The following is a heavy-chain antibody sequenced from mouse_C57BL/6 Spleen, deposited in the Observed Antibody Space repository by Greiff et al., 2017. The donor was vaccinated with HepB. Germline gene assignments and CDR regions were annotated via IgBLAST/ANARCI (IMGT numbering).Heavy chain of an antibody. CDR2: IYPGSGST. D-gene: IGHD1-1*01. Sequence: QVQLQQPGAELVKPGASVKMSCRASGYTFTSYWITWVKQRPGQGLEWIGDIYPGSGSTNYNEKFKSKATLTVDTSSSTAYMQLSSLTSEDSAVYYCARSSLSSGSRVFDYWGQGTTLTVSS. CDR3: ARSSLSSGSRVFDY. J-gene: IGHJ2*01. V-gene: IGHV1-55*01. CDR1: GYTFTSYW.